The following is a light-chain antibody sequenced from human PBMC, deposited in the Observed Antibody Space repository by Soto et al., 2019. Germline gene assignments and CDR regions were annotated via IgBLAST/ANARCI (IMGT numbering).Light chain of an antibody. CDR1: QSISSW. CDR2: KAS. Sequence: DIQMTQSPSSLSASVGDRVTITCRASQSISSWLAWYQQKPGKAPKLLIYKASSLESGVPSRFSGSGFGTDFTLTISSLQPEDFATYYCQQANSFPLTFGGGTKVDNK. CDR3: QQANSFPLT. V-gene: IGKV1-5*03. J-gene: IGKJ4*01.